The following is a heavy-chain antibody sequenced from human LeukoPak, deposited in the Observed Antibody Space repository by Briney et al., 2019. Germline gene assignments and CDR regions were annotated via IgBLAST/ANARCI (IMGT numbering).Heavy chain of an antibody. CDR1: GFTFDDYA. D-gene: IGHD2-2*01. CDR2: ISGDGGST. Sequence: GGSLRLSCAASGFTFDDYAMHWVRHAPGKGLEWVSLISGDGGSTYYADSVKGRFTISRDNSKNSLYLQMNSLRTEDTALYYCAKDNRGGYCSSTSCYAWFDPWGQGTLVTVSS. V-gene: IGHV3-43*02. CDR3: AKDNRGGYCSSTSCYAWFDP. J-gene: IGHJ5*02.